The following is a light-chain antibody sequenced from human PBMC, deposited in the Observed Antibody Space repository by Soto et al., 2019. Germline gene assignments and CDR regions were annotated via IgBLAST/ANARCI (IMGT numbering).Light chain of an antibody. CDR2: GAS. CDR1: QSVRDN. J-gene: IGKJ2*01. V-gene: IGKV3-15*01. Sequence: ETLLTQSPATLSVSPGERATLSCRASQSVRDNLAWYQQKPGQAPRLLIYGASTRPPGIPDRFSGSGFGTEFSLTISSQQSEDFAVYYCQQHNDWPPSTFGQGTKLEIK. CDR3: QQHNDWPPST.